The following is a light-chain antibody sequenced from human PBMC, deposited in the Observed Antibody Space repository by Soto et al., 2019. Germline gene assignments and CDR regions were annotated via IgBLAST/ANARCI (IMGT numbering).Light chain of an antibody. J-gene: IGKJ1*01. V-gene: IGKV1-5*03. Sequence: EIPMTQSASNLCGSVGDRVTMXCRASQTICTSMAWCQQKPGQAPKLLTYKASTLKSGGPSGFSGSGSGTEFTLTISSRQPEDFATYYCQHYNSYSEAFGQGTKVDIK. CDR1: QTICTS. CDR2: KAS. CDR3: QHYNSYSEA.